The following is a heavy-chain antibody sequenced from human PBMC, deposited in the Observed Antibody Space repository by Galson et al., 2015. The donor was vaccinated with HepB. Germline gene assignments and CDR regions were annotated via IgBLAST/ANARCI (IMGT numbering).Heavy chain of an antibody. CDR2: INPSGDST. V-gene: IGHV1-46*03. D-gene: IGHD1-26*01. Sequence: SVKVSCKASGYTFTSYYMHWVRQAPGQGLEWMGIINPSGDSTSYAQKFQGRVTMTRDTSTSTVYMELSSLRSEDTAVYYCARDRSDRHRVNDYWGQGTLVTVSS. J-gene: IGHJ4*02. CDR3: ARDRSDRHRVNDY. CDR1: GYTFTSYY.